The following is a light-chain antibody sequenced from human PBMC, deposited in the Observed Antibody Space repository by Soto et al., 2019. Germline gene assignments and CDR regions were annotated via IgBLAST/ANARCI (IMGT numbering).Light chain of an antibody. CDR3: QQSYSIWE. CDR1: QSIRSY. Sequence: DIQMTQSPSSLSASVGDRVTITCRASQSIRSYLNWYQQKPGTAPKLLIYAASSLQSGVPSRFSGSGYGTDFTLTISSLQPEDFATYYFQQSYSIWEFGTGPKVHI. V-gene: IGKV1-39*01. CDR2: AAS. J-gene: IGKJ1*01.